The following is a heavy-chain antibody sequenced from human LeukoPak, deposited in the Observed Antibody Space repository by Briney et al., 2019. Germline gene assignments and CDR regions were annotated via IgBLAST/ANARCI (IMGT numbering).Heavy chain of an antibody. CDR2: ISGSGSVI. D-gene: IGHD3-22*01. V-gene: IGHV3-11*01. Sequence: PGGSLRLSCAASGFAFSDYYMSWIRQAPGKGLEWVSYISGSGSVIYYADSVKGRFTISRDNAKNSLYLQMNSLRAEDTAVYYCARDRGRYYDSRGFYWGYYFDSWGQGILVTVST. J-gene: IGHJ4*02. CDR1: GFAFSDYY. CDR3: ARDRGRYYDSRGFYWGYYFDS.